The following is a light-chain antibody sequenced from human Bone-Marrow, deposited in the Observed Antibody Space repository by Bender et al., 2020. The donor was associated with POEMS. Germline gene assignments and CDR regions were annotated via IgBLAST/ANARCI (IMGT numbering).Light chain of an antibody. CDR2: ADT. V-gene: IGLV3-21*02. CDR1: NVGRRS. Sequence: YVLTQAPSVSVAPGQTPRLTCGGDNVGRRSVHWYQQRPGQAPVLVVYADTDGPAGIPERFSGCNSGNTAALPISRVEAGDEADYYCQMWDSPGEHWVFGGGHELPVL. J-gene: IGLJ2*01. CDR3: QMWDSPGEHWV.